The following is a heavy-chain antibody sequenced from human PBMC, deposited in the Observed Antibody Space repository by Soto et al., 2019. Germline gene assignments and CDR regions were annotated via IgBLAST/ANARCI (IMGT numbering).Heavy chain of an antibody. Sequence: SXGXIXSGGYYWSWXRXHPGXXXXXXXXXXXXXXXYXNPSLKSRVTISVDTSKNQFSLKLSSVTAADTAVYYCARDHWGSGNWFDPWGQGTLVTVSS. CDR3: ARDHWGSGNWFDP. D-gene: IGHD7-27*01. J-gene: IGHJ5*02. CDR2: XXXXXXX. CDR1: XGXIXSGGYY. V-gene: IGHV4-31*02.